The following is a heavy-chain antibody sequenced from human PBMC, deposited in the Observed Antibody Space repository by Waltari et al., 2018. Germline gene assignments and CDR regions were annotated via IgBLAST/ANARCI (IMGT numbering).Heavy chain of an antibody. V-gene: IGHV3-53*01. Sequence: EVQLVESGGGLIQPGGSLRLSCAASGFTVSSTYMSWIRQAPGKGLEWVSVIYSGGSTYYADSVKGRFTISRDNSKNTLYFQMNSLRAEDTAVYYCARVRYFDWSYDYWGQGTLVTVSS. CDR1: GFTVSSTY. CDR2: IYSGGST. CDR3: ARVRYFDWSYDY. J-gene: IGHJ4*02. D-gene: IGHD3-9*01.